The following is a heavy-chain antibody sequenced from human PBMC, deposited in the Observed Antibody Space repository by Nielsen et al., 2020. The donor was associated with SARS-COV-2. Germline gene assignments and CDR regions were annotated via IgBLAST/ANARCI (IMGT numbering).Heavy chain of an antibody. CDR1: GFTFSDYY. J-gene: IGHJ4*02. V-gene: IGHV3-11*01. CDR3: AREPQNSSKDY. D-gene: IGHD6-13*01. CDR2: ISSSGSTI. Sequence: GESLKISCAASGFTFSDYYMSWIRQAPGKGLEWVSYISSSGSTIYYADSVKGRFTISRDNAKNSLYLQMNSLRAEDTAVYYCAREPQNSSKDYWGQGTLVTVSS.